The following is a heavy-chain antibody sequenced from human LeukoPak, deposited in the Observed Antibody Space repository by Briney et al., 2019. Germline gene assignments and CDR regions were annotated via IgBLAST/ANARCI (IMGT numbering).Heavy chain of an antibody. V-gene: IGHV4-39*01. CDR3: ARRNTNMVAFDI. D-gene: IGHD2-2*01. CDR2: IYYSGST. J-gene: IGHJ3*02. CDR1: GGPLSYSIYS. Sequence: ETLSHTCCVSGGPLSYSIYSWGGMRQPRGKGLEWIGSIYYSGSTSYNPSLKSRVTISVDTSKNQFSLKLSSVTAADTDVYYCARRNTNMVAFDIWGQGTMVTVSS.